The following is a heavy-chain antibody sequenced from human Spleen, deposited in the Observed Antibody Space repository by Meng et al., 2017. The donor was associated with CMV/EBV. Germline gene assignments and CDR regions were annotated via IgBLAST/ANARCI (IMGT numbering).Heavy chain of an antibody. Sequence: FPLNTYSMNWVRQAPGKGLEWVSSISGSRSYIYYADSVKGRFTISRNNAKNSLYLQMNRLRAEDTAVYYCSRDLRSLTSIAVGFDPWGQGTLVTVSS. CDR2: ISGSRSYI. V-gene: IGHV3-21*01. J-gene: IGHJ5*02. D-gene: IGHD6-19*01. CDR3: SRDLRSLTSIAVGFDP. CDR1: FPLNTYS.